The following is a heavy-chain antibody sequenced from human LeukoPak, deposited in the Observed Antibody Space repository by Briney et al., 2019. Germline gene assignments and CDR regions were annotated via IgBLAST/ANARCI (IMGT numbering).Heavy chain of an antibody. Sequence: PAGGSLRLSCAASGFTSSSYAMSWVRQAPGKGLEWVSALSGSGGSTYYVDSVKGRFTISRDNSKNTLYLQMNSLRAEDTAVYYCARTRSNPPGHYYYYYMDVWGKGTTVTVSS. CDR2: LSGSGGST. V-gene: IGHV3-23*01. J-gene: IGHJ6*03. CDR3: ARTRSNPPGHYYYYYMDV. D-gene: IGHD2-2*01. CDR1: GFTSSSYA.